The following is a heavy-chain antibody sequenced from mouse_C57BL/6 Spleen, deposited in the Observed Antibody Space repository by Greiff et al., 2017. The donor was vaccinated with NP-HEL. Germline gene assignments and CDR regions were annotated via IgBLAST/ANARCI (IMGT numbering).Heavy chain of an antibody. D-gene: IGHD2-4*01. CDR3: ARRIYYDYDDYAMDY. J-gene: IGHJ4*01. V-gene: IGHV1-81*01. CDR2: IYPRSGNT. CDR1: GYTFTSYG. Sequence: VQLQQSGAELARPGASVKLSCKASGYTFTSYGISWVKQRTGQGLEWIGEIYPRSGNTYYNEKFKGKATLTADKSSSTAYMELRSLISEESAVYFWARRIYYDYDDYAMDYWGQGTSVTVSS.